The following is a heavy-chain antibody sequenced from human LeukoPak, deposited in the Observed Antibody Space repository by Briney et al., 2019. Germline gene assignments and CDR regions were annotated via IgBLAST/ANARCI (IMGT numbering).Heavy chain of an antibody. V-gene: IGHV1-2*02. CDR1: GYTFTGYY. D-gene: IGHD3-9*01. J-gene: IGHJ4*02. CDR3: ARGVGRYFDLDYYFDY. CDR2: INPNSGGT. Sequence: ASVKVSCKASGYTFTGYYMHWVRQAPGQGLEWMGWINPNSGGTNYAQKFQGRVTMTRDTSISTAYMELSRLRSDDTAVYCCARGVGRYFDLDYYFDYWGQGTLVTVSS.